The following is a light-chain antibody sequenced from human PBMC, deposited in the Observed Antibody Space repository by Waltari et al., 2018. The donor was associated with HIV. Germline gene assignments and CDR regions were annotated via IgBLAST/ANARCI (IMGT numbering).Light chain of an antibody. Sequence: DIVMTQSPDSLPVSLGERATINCTSSRSILYNSDNRNDLAGYQQKPRQPPKLLISWASTRESGVPDRFSCGVSGTDFTLTITILQAEDVAVYHCQQYFRIPPTFGGGTKVEIK. CDR2: WAS. CDR1: RSILYNSDNRND. J-gene: IGKJ4*01. V-gene: IGKV4-1*01. CDR3: QQYFRIPPT.